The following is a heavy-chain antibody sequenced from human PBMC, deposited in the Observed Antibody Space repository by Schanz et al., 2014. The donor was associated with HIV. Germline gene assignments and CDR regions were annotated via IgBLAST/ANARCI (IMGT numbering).Heavy chain of an antibody. Sequence: GQLVESGGGLVQPGGSLRLSCAASGFTFSSYGIHWVRQAPGKGLEWVAVISYDGTNKKFADSVKGRFTISRDNSKNTLYLQMKSLRPEDTAVYYCAKDRNHYDSRYRGKGNYYYYYGMDVWGQGTTVTVSS. D-gene: IGHD3-22*01. CDR2: ISYDGTNK. V-gene: IGHV3-30*18. CDR3: AKDRNHYDSRYRGKGNYYYYYGMDV. CDR1: GFTFSSYG. J-gene: IGHJ6*02.